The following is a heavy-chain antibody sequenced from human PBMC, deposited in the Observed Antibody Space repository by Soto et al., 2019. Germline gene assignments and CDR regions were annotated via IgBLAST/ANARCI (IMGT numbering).Heavy chain of an antibody. Sequence: QLQLQESGSGLVKPSQTLSLTCAVSGGSISSGGSSWSWIRQPPGKGLEWIGYIYHSGSTYYNPSINSRVTISVDRSKTQFSLKLSSVPAADTAVYYCAILRSGGGIDYWGQGTLVTVSS. D-gene: IGHD6-19*01. V-gene: IGHV4-30-2*01. J-gene: IGHJ4*02. CDR1: GGSISSGGSS. CDR3: AILRSGGGIDY. CDR2: IYHSGST.